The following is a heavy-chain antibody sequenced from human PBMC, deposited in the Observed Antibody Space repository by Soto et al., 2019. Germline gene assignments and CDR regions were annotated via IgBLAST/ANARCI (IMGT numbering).Heavy chain of an antibody. CDR3: ARDKITGLFDY. Sequence: TSETLSLTCTVSGGSISPYYWSWIRQPPGKGLEWIGYIYFAGTTKYNPSLKSRVTISVDSSKNQFSLKLTSVTAADTAVYYCARDKITGLFDYWGQGTLVTVSS. V-gene: IGHV4-59*12. D-gene: IGHD2-8*02. J-gene: IGHJ4*02. CDR2: IYFAGTT. CDR1: GGSISPYY.